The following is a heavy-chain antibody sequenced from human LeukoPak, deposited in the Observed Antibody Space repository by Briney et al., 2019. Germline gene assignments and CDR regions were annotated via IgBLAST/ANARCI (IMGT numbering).Heavy chain of an antibody. V-gene: IGHV4-39*07. CDR2: IYYSGST. J-gene: IGHJ4*02. D-gene: IGHD1-20*01. Sequence: SETLSLTCTVSGGSISSSSYYWGWIRQPPGKGLEWIGSIYYSGSTYYNPSLKSRVTISVDTSKSQFSLKLSSVTAADTAVYYCARDPLGYNWNRESRDYWGQGTLVTVSS. CDR1: GGSISSSSYY. CDR3: ARDPLGYNWNRESRDY.